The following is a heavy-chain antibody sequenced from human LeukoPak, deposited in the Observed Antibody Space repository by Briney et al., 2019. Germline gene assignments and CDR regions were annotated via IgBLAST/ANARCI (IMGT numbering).Heavy chain of an antibody. CDR3: ARRLTQYDCFDP. J-gene: IGHJ5*02. CDR2: TYYRSAWYN. V-gene: IGHV6-1*01. D-gene: IGHD2-2*01. Sequence: SQTLSLTCAISGDSVSSNSVTWNWIRQSPSRGLEWLGRTYYRSAWYNDYAVSVRGRITVNPDTSKNQFSLHLSSVTPEDTAVYYCARRLTQYDCFDPWGQGILVTVSS. CDR1: GDSVSSNSVT.